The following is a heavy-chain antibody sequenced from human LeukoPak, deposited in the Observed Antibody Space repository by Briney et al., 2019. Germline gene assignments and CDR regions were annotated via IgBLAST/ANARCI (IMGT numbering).Heavy chain of an antibody. J-gene: IGHJ4*02. CDR1: GFTFSDYY. CDR2: ISSSGSTI. CDR3: ARDPLVRYSGSQPDDY. D-gene: IGHD1-26*01. Sequence: GGSLRLSCAASGFTFSDYYMSWIRQAPGKGLEWVSYISSSGSTIYYADSVKGRFTISRDNAKNSLYLQMNSLRAEDTAVYYCARDPLVRYSGSQPDDYWGQGTLVTVSS. V-gene: IGHV3-11*04.